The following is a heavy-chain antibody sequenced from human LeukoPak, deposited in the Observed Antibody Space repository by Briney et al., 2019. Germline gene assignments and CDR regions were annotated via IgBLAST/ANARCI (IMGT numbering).Heavy chain of an antibody. CDR1: GCTFSSYS. V-gene: IGHV3-21*01. J-gene: IGHJ6*02. CDR3: AREPYSSGSYGMDV. Sequence: GGSLRLSCAASGCTFSSYSMNWVRQAAGKGLEWVSSISGSSSYIFYPDSVKGGFTLYRANAKNSLYLQMNSLRAEDTAVYYCAREPYSSGSYGMDVWGQGTTVTVSS. CDR2: ISGSSSYI. D-gene: IGHD6-19*01.